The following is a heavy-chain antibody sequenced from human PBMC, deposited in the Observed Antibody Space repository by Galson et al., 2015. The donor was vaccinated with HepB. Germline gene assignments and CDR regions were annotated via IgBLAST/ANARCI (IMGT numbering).Heavy chain of an antibody. CDR2: IKQDGSEK. V-gene: IGHV3-7*01. Sequence: SLRLSCAASGFTFSSYWMSWVRQAPGKGLEWVANIKQDGSEKYYVDSVKGRFTISRDNAKNSLYLQMNSLRAEDTAVYYCARDEESPPYGNQDYYYYYGMDVWGQGTTVTVSS. J-gene: IGHJ6*02. D-gene: IGHD4-11*01. CDR1: GFTFSSYW. CDR3: ARDEESPPYGNQDYYYYYGMDV.